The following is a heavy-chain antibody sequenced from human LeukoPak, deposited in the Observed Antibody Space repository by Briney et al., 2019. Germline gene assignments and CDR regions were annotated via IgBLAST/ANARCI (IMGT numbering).Heavy chain of an antibody. D-gene: IGHD3-22*01. CDR2: IYYSGST. CDR1: GGSISSYY. J-gene: IGHJ4*02. Sequence: SXTLSLTCTVSGGSISSYYWSWIRQPPGKGLEWIGYIYYSGSTNYNPSLKSRVTISVDTSKNQFSLKLSSVTAADTAVYYCARGSQYYYDSSGYLDYWGQGTLVTVSS. V-gene: IGHV4-59*01. CDR3: ARGSQYYYDSSGYLDY.